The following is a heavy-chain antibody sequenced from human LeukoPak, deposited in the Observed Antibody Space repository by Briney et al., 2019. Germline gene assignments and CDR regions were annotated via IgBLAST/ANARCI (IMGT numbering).Heavy chain of an antibody. CDR3: AKVPAQWLAMVGLDY. Sequence: PGGSLRLSCAASGFTFSSYGMHWVRQAPGKGLEWVAVISYDGSNKYYADSVKGRFTISRDNSKNTLYLQMNSLRAEDTAVYYCAKVPAQWLAMVGLDYWGQGTLVTVSS. J-gene: IGHJ4*02. V-gene: IGHV3-30*18. D-gene: IGHD6-19*01. CDR2: ISYDGSNK. CDR1: GFTFSSYG.